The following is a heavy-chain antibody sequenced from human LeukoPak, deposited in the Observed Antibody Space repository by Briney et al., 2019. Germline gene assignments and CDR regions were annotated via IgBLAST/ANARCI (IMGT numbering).Heavy chain of an antibody. J-gene: IGHJ4*02. D-gene: IGHD3-9*01. Sequence: GGSLRLSCAASGFTFSSYWMHWVRQAPGKGLVWVSRINSDGSSTSYADSVKGRFTISRDNSKNTLYLQMNSLRAEDTAVYYCAKVRRNYDILTGYYDFDYWGQGTLVTVSS. CDR2: INSDGSST. CDR1: GFTFSSYW. CDR3: AKVRRNYDILTGYYDFDY. V-gene: IGHV3-74*01.